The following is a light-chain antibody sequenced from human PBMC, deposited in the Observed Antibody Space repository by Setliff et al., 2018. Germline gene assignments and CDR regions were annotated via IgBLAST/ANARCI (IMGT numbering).Light chain of an antibody. J-gene: IGLJ1*01. CDR1: SSNIGSNT. CDR3: AAWDAKLSAYV. Sequence: QSALAKPPSASGTPGQRVTISCSGGSSNIGSNTVNWYQQLPGTAPKLLMHSNNQRPSGVPDRFSGSKSGTSASLAISGLQSEDKADYYCAAWDAKLSAYVFGIGTKVTVL. V-gene: IGLV1-44*01. CDR2: SNN.